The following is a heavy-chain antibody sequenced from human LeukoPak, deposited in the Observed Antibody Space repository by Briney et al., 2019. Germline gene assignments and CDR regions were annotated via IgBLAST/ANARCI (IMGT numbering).Heavy chain of an antibody. CDR1: GGSISSSSYY. D-gene: IGHD3-22*01. J-gene: IGHJ6*03. V-gene: IGHV4-39*01. Sequence: SETLSLTCTVSGGSISSSSYYWGWIRQPPGEGLEWLGSIYYSGSTYYNPSLKSRVTISVDTSKNQFSLKLSAVTAADTAVYYCARRALRKQYYYDSSGYYYPYYYYYMDVWGKGTTVTVSS. CDR2: IYYSGST. CDR3: ARRALRKQYYYDSSGYYYPYYYYYMDV.